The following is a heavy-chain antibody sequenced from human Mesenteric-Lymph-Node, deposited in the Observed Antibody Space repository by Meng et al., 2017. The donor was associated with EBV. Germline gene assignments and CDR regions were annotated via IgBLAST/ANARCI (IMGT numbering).Heavy chain of an antibody. CDR3: VRQARFLDPPLDY. J-gene: IGHJ4*02. Sequence: QQRLQESGPGLVKPSETLSLTCSGSGGNFRSNSYYWGWIRQPPGKGLEWIGSIYNSGTTYYNPSLRGRVTISIDTSKNQFSLNLSSVTAADTSVYYCVRQARFLDPPLDYWGQGALVTVSS. V-gene: IGHV4-39*01. CDR2: IYNSGTT. D-gene: IGHD3-3*01. CDR1: GGNFRSNSYY.